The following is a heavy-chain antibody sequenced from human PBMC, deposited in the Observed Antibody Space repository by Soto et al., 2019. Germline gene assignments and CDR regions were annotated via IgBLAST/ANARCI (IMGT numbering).Heavy chain of an antibody. J-gene: IGHJ4*02. CDR3: TRDLQDDFWSGYYSFDY. CDR1: GFTFGDYA. D-gene: IGHD3-3*01. Sequence: GGSLRLSCTASGFTFGDYAMSWFRQAPGKGLEWVGFIRSKAYGGTTEYAASVKGRFTISRDDSKSIAYLQMNSLKTEDTAVYYCTRDLQDDFWSGYYSFDYWGQGTLVTVSS. V-gene: IGHV3-49*03. CDR2: IRSKAYGGTT.